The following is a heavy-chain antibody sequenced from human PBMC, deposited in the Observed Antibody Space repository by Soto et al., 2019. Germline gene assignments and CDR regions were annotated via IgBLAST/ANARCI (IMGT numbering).Heavy chain of an antibody. CDR2: IFHLGNT. CDR3: AKVSVAGTYRFDS. D-gene: IGHD6-19*01. CDR1: GVSITSTNW. V-gene: IGHV4-4*02. J-gene: IGHJ4*02. Sequence: SETLSLTCDVSGVSITSTNWWSWVRQPPGRGLEWIGEIFHLGNTNYNPSLKSRVTLSIDKSKNQFSLKVSSVTAADTAVYYCAKVSVAGTYRFDSWGQGTLASVSS.